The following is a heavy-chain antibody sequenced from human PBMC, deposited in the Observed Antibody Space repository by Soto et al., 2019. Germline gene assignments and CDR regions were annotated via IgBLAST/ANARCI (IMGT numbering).Heavy chain of an antibody. CDR1: GYTFTSYG. CDR3: VRDPGIVGDTDAFDI. V-gene: IGHV1-18*01. Sequence: WASVKVSCKASGYTFTSYGISWVRQAPGQGLEWMGWISAYNGNTNYAQKLQGRVTMTTDTSTSTAYMELRSLRSDDAAVYYCVRDPGIVGDTDAFDIWSQGTMVTVSS. CDR2: ISAYNGNT. J-gene: IGHJ3*02. D-gene: IGHD1-26*01.